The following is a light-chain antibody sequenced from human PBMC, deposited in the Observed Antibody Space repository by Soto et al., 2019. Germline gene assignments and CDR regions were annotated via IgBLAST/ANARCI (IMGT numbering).Light chain of an antibody. J-gene: IGKJ4*01. CDR2: GTS. CDR3: QQYASSPLLN. Sequence: EIVMTQSPATLSVSPGEIATLSCSASQSVSSNLAWYQQKPGQAPRLLIFGTSSRATGIPDRFSGSGSGTDFTLSISRLEPEDFAVYYCQQYASSPLLNFGGGTKVDIK. V-gene: IGKV3D-15*01. CDR1: QSVSSN.